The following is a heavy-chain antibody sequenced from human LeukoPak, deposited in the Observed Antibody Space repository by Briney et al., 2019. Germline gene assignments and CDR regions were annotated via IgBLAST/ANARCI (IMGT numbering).Heavy chain of an antibody. D-gene: IGHD3-10*01. CDR2: INHSGST. V-gene: IGHV4-34*01. Sequence: SETLSLTCAVYGGSFSGYYWSWIRQPPGKGPEWTGEINHSGSTNYNPSLKSRVTISVDTSKNQFSLKLSSVTAADTAVYYCARGSGFSRYFDLWGRGTLVTVSS. CDR1: GGSFSGYY. J-gene: IGHJ2*01. CDR3: ARGSGFSRYFDL.